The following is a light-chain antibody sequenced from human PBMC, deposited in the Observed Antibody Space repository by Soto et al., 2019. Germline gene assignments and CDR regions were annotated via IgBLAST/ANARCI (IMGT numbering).Light chain of an antibody. CDR2: AAS. Sequence: DIQLTQSPSFLSASVGDRVTITCRASQGISSYLAWYQQKPGKAPKLLIYAASTLQSGVPSRFSGSGSGTEFTLTINSLQPEDFATYYCQQLNSYAITFGQGTRLEIK. J-gene: IGKJ5*01. CDR1: QGISSY. V-gene: IGKV1-9*01. CDR3: QQLNSYAIT.